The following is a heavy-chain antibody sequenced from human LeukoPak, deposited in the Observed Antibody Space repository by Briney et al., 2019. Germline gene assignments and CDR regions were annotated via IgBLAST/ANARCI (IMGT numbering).Heavy chain of an antibody. V-gene: IGHV4-34*01. J-gene: IGHJ4*02. D-gene: IGHD1-7*01. CDR3: ARQRVRYTWNYDSSLRYYFDC. CDR1: GGSFSGYY. CDR2: INHRGST. Sequence: PSEPLSLTCAVYGGSFSGYYWSWLPQPPGKGLEWMGEINHRGSTNYTPSLKSPVTISVDTSKIQFSLKLSSVTAADTAVYYCARQRVRYTWNYDSSLRYYFDCWGQGTLVTV.